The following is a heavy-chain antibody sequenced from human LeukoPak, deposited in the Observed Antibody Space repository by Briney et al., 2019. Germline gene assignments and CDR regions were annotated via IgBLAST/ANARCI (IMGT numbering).Heavy chain of an antibody. V-gene: IGHV3-23*01. J-gene: IGHJ3*02. CDR2: ISGSGGRT. Sequence: GGSLRLSCAASGFAFSSYAMSWVRQAPGKGLEWGSSISGSGGRTYYADSVKGRFTISRDNSKNTLYLQMNSLRAEGTAVYYCATPLGEYYDFWTGYYPNDAFDIWGQGTMVTVSS. CDR3: ATPLGEYYDFWTGYYPNDAFDI. CDR1: GFAFSSYA. D-gene: IGHD3-3*01.